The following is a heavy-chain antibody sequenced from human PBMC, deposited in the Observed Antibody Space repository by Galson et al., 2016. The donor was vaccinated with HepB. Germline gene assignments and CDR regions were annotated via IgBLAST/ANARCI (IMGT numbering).Heavy chain of an antibody. CDR1: GFDFSNYA. V-gene: IGHV3-23*01. J-gene: IGHJ2*01. Sequence: SLRLSCAASGFDFSNYAMTWVRQAPGKGLDWVSVISGGDGNTSYADSVKGRFTISRDNSKNTLYLQMNSLRAEDAAIYYCAKDLRSTRNIYVRYFDFWGRGTLVTVSS. D-gene: IGHD3-10*02. CDR3: AKDLRSTRNIYVRYFDF. CDR2: ISGGDGNT.